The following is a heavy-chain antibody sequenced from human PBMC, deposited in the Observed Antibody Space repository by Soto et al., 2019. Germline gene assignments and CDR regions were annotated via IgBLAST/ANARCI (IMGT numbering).Heavy chain of an antibody. V-gene: IGHV1-2*04. CDR2: INPNSGGT. J-gene: IGHJ4*02. CDR1: GYTFTDYY. D-gene: IGHD3-22*01. CDR3: ARGLATYDSSGYFLY. Sequence: ASVTVSCKASGYTFTDYYIHWVRQAPGQGLEWMGWINPNSGGTNYAEKFRGWVTITRDTSISTAYMELGSLRSDDSAVYYCARGLATYDSSGYFLYWGQGTPVTVSS.